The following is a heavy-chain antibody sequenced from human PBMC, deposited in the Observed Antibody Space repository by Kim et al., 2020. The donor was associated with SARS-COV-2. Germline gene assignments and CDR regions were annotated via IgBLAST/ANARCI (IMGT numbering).Heavy chain of an antibody. Sequence: SETLSLTCAVYGGSFSGYYWSWIRQPPGKGLEWIGEINHSGSTNYNPSLKSRVTISVDTSKNQFSLKLSSVTAADTAVYYCATVEYSSSSWFDPWGQGTLVTVSS. V-gene: IGHV4-34*01. CDR1: GGSFSGYY. D-gene: IGHD6-6*01. J-gene: IGHJ5*02. CDR2: INHSGST. CDR3: ATVEYSSSSWFDP.